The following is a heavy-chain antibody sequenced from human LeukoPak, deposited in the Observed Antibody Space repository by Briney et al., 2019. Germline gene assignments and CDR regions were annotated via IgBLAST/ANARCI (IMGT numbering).Heavy chain of an antibody. D-gene: IGHD1-26*01. CDR2: FFLKGST. V-gene: IGHV4-38-2*02. J-gene: IGHJ4*02. CDR3: ARESPVGGGLSYFDY. CDR1: GYSITSAYY. Sequence: SETLSLTCTVSGYSITSAYYWGWIRQPPGKGLEWIGSFFLKGSTYYNPSLKSRVTISVDTSKNQFSLTLSSVTAADTAVYYCARESPVGGGLSYFDYWAREPWSPSPQ.